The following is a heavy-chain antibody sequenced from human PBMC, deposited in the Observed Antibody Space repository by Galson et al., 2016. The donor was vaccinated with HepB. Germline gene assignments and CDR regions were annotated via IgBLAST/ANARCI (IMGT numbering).Heavy chain of an antibody. V-gene: IGHV4-59*01. D-gene: IGHD6-13*01. CDR3: ARASRGATAGTITY. CDR1: GGSISTYY. Sequence: SETLSLTCTVSGGSISTYYWTWIRQAPGKGLEWLGYIYYSGSPNYNPSLKSRVTISMETPKNQFSLKLTSVTAADTAVYYCARASRGATAGTITYWGQGTLVTVSS. CDR2: IYYSGSP. J-gene: IGHJ4*02.